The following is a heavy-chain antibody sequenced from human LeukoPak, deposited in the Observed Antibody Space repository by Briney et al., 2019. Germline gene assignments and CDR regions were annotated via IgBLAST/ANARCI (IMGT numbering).Heavy chain of an antibody. J-gene: IGHJ4*02. CDR2: ISGSGGST. D-gene: IGHD3-22*01. CDR3: AKGEIRFGYSSGYSIDY. Sequence: GGSLRLSCAASGFTFSSYAMSWVRQAPGKGLEWVSAISGSGGSTYYADSVKGRFTISRDNSKNTLYLQMNSLRAEDTAVYYCAKGEIRFGYSSGYSIDYWGQGTLVTVSS. CDR1: GFTFSSYA. V-gene: IGHV3-23*01.